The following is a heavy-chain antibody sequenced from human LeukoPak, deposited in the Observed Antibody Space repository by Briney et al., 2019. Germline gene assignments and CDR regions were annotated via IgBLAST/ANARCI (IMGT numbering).Heavy chain of an antibody. D-gene: IGHD3-10*01. V-gene: IGHV4-31*03. J-gene: IGHJ4*02. CDR3: ARTITMVRGVIPYFDY. CDR2: IHYSGST. CDR1: GGSISSGGYY. Sequence: SETLSLTCTVSGGSISSGGYYWSWIRQHPGKGLEWIGYIHYSGSTYYNPSLKSRVTISVDTSKNQFSLKLSSVTAADTAVYYCARTITMVRGVIPYFDYWGQGTLVTVSS.